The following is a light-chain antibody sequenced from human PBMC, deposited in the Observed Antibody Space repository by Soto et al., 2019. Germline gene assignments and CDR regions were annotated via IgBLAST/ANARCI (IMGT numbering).Light chain of an antibody. CDR2: DVS. Sequence: QSALTQPASVSGSPGQSITISCTGTSSDVGGYNYVSWYQQHPGKAPKLMIYDVSNRPSGVSNRFSGSRSGNTASLIISGLQTEEEADYYCSSYTVSSTVIFGGGTKLTVL. J-gene: IGLJ2*01. CDR1: SSDVGGYNY. CDR3: SSYTVSSTVI. V-gene: IGLV2-14*01.